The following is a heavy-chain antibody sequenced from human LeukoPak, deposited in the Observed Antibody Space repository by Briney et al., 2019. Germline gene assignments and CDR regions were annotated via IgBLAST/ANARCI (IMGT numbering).Heavy chain of an antibody. D-gene: IGHD3-10*01. CDR3: ARDSNGEEY. CDR2: IWYDGSNK. Sequence: PGGSLRLSCAASGFTFSSYGMHWVRPAPGKGLEWVAVIWYDGSNKYYADSVKGRFTISRDNSKNTLYLQMNSLRAEDTAVYYCARDSNGEEYWGQGTLVTVSS. V-gene: IGHV3-33*01. J-gene: IGHJ4*02. CDR1: GFTFSSYG.